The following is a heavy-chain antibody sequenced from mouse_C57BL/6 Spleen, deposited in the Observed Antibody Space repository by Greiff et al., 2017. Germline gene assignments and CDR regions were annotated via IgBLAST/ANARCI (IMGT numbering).Heavy chain of an antibody. CDR2: IDPETGGT. J-gene: IGHJ3*01. Sequence: QVQLQQSGAALVRPGASVTLSCKASGYTFTDYEMHWVKQTPVHGLEWIGAIDPETGGTAYNQKFKGKAILTADKSSSTAYMELRSLTSEDSAVYYCTRGGAGAWFAYWGQGTLVTVSA. CDR3: TRGGAGAWFAY. D-gene: IGHD1-1*02. V-gene: IGHV1-15*01. CDR1: GYTFTDYE.